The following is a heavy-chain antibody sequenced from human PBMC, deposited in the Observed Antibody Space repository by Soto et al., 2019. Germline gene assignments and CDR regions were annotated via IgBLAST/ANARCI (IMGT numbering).Heavy chain of an antibody. CDR1: GDSISSYY. Sequence: QVQLQESGPGLVKPSETLSLTCTVSGDSISSYYWSWIRQPPGKGLEWIGYIYYSGSTNYNPSLKSRVTRSVDTSKNQFSLKLSSVTAADTAVYYCARGNWNYDDAFDIWGQGTMVTVSS. CDR3: ARGNWNYDDAFDI. D-gene: IGHD1-7*01. CDR2: IYYSGST. V-gene: IGHV4-59*01. J-gene: IGHJ3*02.